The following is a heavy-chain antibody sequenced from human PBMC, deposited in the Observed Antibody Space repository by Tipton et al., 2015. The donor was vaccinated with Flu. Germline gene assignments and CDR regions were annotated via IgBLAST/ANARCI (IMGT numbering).Heavy chain of an antibody. CDR1: GGSLSNYY. V-gene: IGHV4-34*09. Sequence: PGLVKPSETLSLTCGVSGGSLSNYYWTWIRQPPGKGLEWIGEINHRGGTNYNPSLKSRVTISMDTSKNQFSLKLSSMTAADTAVYYCARMEWTVTTPRYFDLWGRGTLVTVSS. J-gene: IGHJ2*01. D-gene: IGHD4-17*01. CDR2: INHRGGT. CDR3: ARMEWTVTTPRYFDL.